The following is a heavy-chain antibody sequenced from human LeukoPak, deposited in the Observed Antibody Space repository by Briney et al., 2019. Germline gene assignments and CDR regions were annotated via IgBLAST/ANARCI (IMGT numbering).Heavy chain of an antibody. J-gene: IGHJ4*02. D-gene: IGHD3-22*01. CDR2: INPNSGGT. Sequence: ASVKVSCKASGYTFTAYYVHWLRQAPGQGLEWMGWINPNSGGTKYAQKFQGRVTMTRDTSITTSYMELSSLKSDDTAVYYCARVILPITMRSPAGYWGQGTLVTVSS. CDR3: ARVILPITMRSPAGY. CDR1: GYTFTAYY. V-gene: IGHV1-2*02.